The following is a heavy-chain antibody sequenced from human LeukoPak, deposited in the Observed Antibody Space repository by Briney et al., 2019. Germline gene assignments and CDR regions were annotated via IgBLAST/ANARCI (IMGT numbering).Heavy chain of an antibody. CDR1: GFTFSGFW. Sequence: GGSLRLSCAASGFTFSGFWMSWVRQAPGKGLEWVSVIYTDGTTYYADSVKGRFTISRDSSKNTLFLQMNRLRPEDAAVYYCAKAPVTTCRGAFCYPFDYWGLGTLVTVSS. V-gene: IGHV3-66*01. CDR2: IYTDGTT. D-gene: IGHD2-15*01. CDR3: AKAPVTTCRGAFCYPFDY. J-gene: IGHJ4*02.